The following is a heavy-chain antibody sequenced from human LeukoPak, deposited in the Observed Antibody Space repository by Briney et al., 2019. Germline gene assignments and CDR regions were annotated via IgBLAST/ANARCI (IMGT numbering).Heavy chain of an antibody. CDR3: AMGHYGDYEGDY. J-gene: IGHJ4*02. CDR2: ISSSSSYT. CDR1: GFTFSDYY. Sequence: GGSLRLSCAASGFTFSDYYMSWVRQAPGKGLEWVSYISSSSSYTNYADSVKARFTISRDNANNSLYLQMNSLRAEDTAVYYCAMGHYGDYEGDYWGQGTLVTVSS. D-gene: IGHD4-17*01. V-gene: IGHV3-11*06.